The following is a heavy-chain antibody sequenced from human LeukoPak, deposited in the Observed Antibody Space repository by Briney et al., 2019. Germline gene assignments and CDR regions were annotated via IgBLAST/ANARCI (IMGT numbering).Heavy chain of an antibody. CDR3: ARGVVNYYGSGEVNWFDP. CDR2: IYYSGST. J-gene: IGHJ5*02. D-gene: IGHD3-10*01. V-gene: IGHV4-39*07. Sequence: PSETLSLTCTVSGGSISSSSYYWGWLRQPPGKGLEWIGSIYYSGSTYYNPSLKSRVTISVDTSKNQFSLKLSSVTAADTAVYYCARGVVNYYGSGEVNWFDPWGQGTLVTVSS. CDR1: GGSISSSSYY.